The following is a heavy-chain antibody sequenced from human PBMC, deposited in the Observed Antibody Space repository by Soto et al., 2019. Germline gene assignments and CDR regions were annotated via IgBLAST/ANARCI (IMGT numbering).Heavy chain of an antibody. V-gene: IGHV4-59*01. J-gene: IGHJ4*02. CDR1: GGPISSYY. CDR2: IYYSGST. D-gene: IGHD3-16*01. Sequence: PSETLSLTCSVSGGPISSYYWNWIRQPPGKGLEWIGYIYYSGSTNYNPSLKSRVTMSVDTSKNQFSLKMSSVTAADTAVYYCARALGDYFDYWGQGTVVTVSS. CDR3: ARALGDYFDY.